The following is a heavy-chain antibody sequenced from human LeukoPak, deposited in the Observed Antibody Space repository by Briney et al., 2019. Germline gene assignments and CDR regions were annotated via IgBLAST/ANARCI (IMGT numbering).Heavy chain of an antibody. CDR1: GGSIFSTSYY. V-gene: IGHV4-39*07. CDR3: ARVYYGSGSYSTYYYYYMDV. D-gene: IGHD3-10*01. Sequence: SETLSLTCTVSGGSIFSTSYYWGWIRQPPGKGLEWIGNIYYSGSTYYNPSLKSRVTISVDTSKNQFSLRLSSVTAADTAVYYCARVYYGSGSYSTYYYYYMDVWGKGTTVTISS. CDR2: IYYSGST. J-gene: IGHJ6*03.